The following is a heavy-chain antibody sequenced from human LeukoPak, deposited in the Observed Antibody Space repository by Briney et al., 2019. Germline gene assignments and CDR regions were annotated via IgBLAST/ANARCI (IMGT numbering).Heavy chain of an antibody. V-gene: IGHV1-8*01. J-gene: IGHJ5*02. CDR3: ARDYGGSSGWFDP. D-gene: IGHD4-23*01. CDR1: GYTFTSYD. CDR2: MSPNSDNT. Sequence: ASVKVSCKASGYTFTSYDINWVRQATEQGLEWMGWMSPNSDNTGYAQKFQGRVTFTRDTSISTAYMELRSLTSEDTAVYYCARDYGGSSGWFDPWGQGTLVTVSS.